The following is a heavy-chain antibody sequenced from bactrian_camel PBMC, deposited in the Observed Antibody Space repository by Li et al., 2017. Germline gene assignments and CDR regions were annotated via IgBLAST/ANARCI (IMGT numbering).Heavy chain of an antibody. D-gene: IGHD2*01. CDR2: VNSGDGTS. CDR1: GFTFSNTY. CDR3: AAELAPCRNISGVASAFY. V-gene: IGHV3S40*01. J-gene: IGHJ4*01. Sequence: VQLVESGGGLVQPGGSLRLSCAASGFTFSNTYMSWVRQAPGKGLEWVSTVNSGDGTSGYADSVKGRFTISEDSANNALWLLMDSLKPEDTAMYYCAAELAPCRNISGVASAFYWGLGTQVTVS.